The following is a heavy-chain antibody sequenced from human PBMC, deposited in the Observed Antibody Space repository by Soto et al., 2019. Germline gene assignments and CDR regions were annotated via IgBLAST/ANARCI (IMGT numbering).Heavy chain of an antibody. Sequence: QVQLQESGPGLVKPSETLSLTCTVSGGSLSSDYWSWIRQPAGKGLEWIGHIYTSGSTNYNPSLKSRVTMSVDTSKNQFSLKLRSVTAADTAVYYCARAMLRGALGDWFDPWGQGTLVTVSS. CDR3: ARAMLRGALGDWFDP. CDR2: IYTSGST. CDR1: GGSLSSDY. V-gene: IGHV4-4*07. D-gene: IGHD3-10*01. J-gene: IGHJ5*02.